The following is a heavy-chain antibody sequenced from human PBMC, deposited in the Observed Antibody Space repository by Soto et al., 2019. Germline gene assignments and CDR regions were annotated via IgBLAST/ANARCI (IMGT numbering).Heavy chain of an antibody. D-gene: IGHD3-22*01. J-gene: IGHJ4*02. CDR1: GGTFSSYA. V-gene: IGHV1-69*13. CDR2: IIPIFGTA. Sequence: SVKVSCKASGGTFSSYAISWVLQAPGQGLEWMGGIIPIFGTANYAQKFQGRVTITADESTSTAYMELSSLRSEDTAVYYCAAGTYYYDSSGYYHFDYWGQGTLVTVSS. CDR3: AAGTYYYDSSGYYHFDY.